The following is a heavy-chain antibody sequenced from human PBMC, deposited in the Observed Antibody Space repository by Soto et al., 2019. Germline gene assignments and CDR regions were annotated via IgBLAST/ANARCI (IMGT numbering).Heavy chain of an antibody. CDR2: IYYSGST. V-gene: IGHV4-39*01. J-gene: IGHJ6*02. D-gene: IGHD3-16*01. CDR1: GGSVSSGSYY. Sequence: SETLSLTCTVSGGSVSSGSYYWSWIRQPPGKGLEWIGSIYYSGSTYYNPSLKSRVTISVDTSKNQFSLKLSSVTAADTAAYYCARGWGPPYYYYGMDVWGQGTTVTVSS. CDR3: ARGWGPPYYYYGMDV.